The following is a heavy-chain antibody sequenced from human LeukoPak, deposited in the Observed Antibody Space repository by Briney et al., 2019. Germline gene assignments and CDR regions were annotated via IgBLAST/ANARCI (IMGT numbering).Heavy chain of an antibody. CDR2: ISSSSSYT. CDR1: GCTFSDYY. D-gene: IGHD6-13*01. Sequence: GGSLRLSCAASGCTFSDYYMSWIRQAPGKGLEWVSYISSSSSYTNYAYSVKGRFTISRDNAKNSLYLQMNSLRAEDTAVYYCARDIAAAGQDYWGQGTLVTVSS. J-gene: IGHJ4*02. CDR3: ARDIAAAGQDY. V-gene: IGHV3-11*06.